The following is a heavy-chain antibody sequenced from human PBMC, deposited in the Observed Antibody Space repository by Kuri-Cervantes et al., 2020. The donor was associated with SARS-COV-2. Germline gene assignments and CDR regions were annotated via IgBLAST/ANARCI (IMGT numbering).Heavy chain of an antibody. V-gene: IGHV1-24*01. CDR1: GYTLTELS. Sequence: ASVKVSCKVSGYTLTELSMHWVRQAPGKGLEWMGGFDPEDGETIYAQKFQGRVTMTEDTSTSTAYMELRSLRSDDTAVYYCATRSYYDFWSGYLYTLNLDAFDIWGQGTMVTVSS. J-gene: IGHJ3*02. D-gene: IGHD3-3*01. CDR2: FDPEDGET. CDR3: ATRSYYDFWSGYLYTLNLDAFDI.